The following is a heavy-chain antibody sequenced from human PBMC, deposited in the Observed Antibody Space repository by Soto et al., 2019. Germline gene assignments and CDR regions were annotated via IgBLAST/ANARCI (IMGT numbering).Heavy chain of an antibody. D-gene: IGHD1-26*01. CDR2: ISGSGGST. J-gene: IGHJ4*02. CDR1: GFTFSSYA. Sequence: GGSLRLSCAASGFTFSSYAMSWVRQAPGKGLEWVSAISGSGGSTYYADSVKGRFTISRDNSKNTLYLQMNGLRAEDTAVYYCAKYVVGARSGFDYWGQGTLVTVSS. CDR3: AKYVVGARSGFDY. V-gene: IGHV3-23*01.